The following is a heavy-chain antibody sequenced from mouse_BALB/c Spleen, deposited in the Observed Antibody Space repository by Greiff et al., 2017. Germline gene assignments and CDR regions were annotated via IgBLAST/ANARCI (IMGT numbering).Heavy chain of an antibody. CDR3: ARRYYGSFHAMDY. V-gene: IGHV1-54*01. D-gene: IGHD1-1*01. CDR2: INPGSGGT. CDR1: GYAFTNYL. J-gene: IGHJ4*01. Sequence: VQVVESGAELVRPGTSVKVSCKASGYAFTNYLIEWVKQRPGQGLEWIGVINPGSGGTNYNEKFKGKATLTADKSSSTAYMQLSSLTSDDSAVYFCARRYYGSFHAMDYWGQGTSVTVSS.